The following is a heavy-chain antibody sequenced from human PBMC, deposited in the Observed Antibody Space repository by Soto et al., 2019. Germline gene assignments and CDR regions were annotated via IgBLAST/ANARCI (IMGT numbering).Heavy chain of an antibody. CDR3: TSLATGGCVDF. CDR2: VKTKANNYAT. D-gene: IGHD6-19*01. V-gene: IGHV3-73*01. CDR1: GFTFSDSA. J-gene: IGHJ4*02. Sequence: EVQLVESGGGLVQPGGSLKLSCAASGFTFSDSAVHWVRQASGQGLEWVGRVKTKANNYATAYTALVKGRFTSSSDDSKNMSYLQNSSPSADDPAVYYCTSLATGGCVDFWGQGTMVTVSS.